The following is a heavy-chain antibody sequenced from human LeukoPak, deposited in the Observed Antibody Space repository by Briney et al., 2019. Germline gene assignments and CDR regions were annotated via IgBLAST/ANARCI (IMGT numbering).Heavy chain of an antibody. CDR2: INPNSGGT. Sequence: ASVKVSCKASGYTFTGYYMHWVRQAPGQGLEWMGWINPNSGGTNYAQKFQGRVTMTRDTSNSTAYMELSRLRSDDTAVYYCARVVYVLRFLEWLPDYWGQGTLVTVSS. CDR3: ARVVYVLRFLEWLPDY. CDR1: GYTFTGYY. V-gene: IGHV1-2*02. D-gene: IGHD3-3*01. J-gene: IGHJ4*02.